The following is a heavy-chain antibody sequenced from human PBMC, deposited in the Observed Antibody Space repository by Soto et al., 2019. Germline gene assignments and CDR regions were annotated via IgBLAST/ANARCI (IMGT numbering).Heavy chain of an antibody. D-gene: IGHD3-22*01. Sequence: PSGTLSITCTSSWDSMWSSLFDGSLVLQPRGKGLWGVFYIYFAGNNFYNPALQSRIAMSVDPSTNQFSLKLASVTAADTAVYYCAREPKQNYDTSTWNGGFDSLGPGTLDTVSS. CDR1: WDSMWSSLFD. V-gene: IGHV4-30-4*02. CDR2: IYFAGNN. CDR3: AREPKQNYDTSTWNGGFDS. J-gene: IGHJ4*02.